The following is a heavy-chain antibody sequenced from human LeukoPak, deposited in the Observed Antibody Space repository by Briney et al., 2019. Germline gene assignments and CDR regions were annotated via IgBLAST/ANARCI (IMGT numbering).Heavy chain of an antibody. CDR3: ARDLVTVTKGFDI. CDR1: DDSFSSHY. J-gene: IGHJ3*02. V-gene: IGHV4-59*11. D-gene: IGHD4-17*01. CDR2: ISYIGST. Sequence: SETLSLTCAVSDDSFSSHYWTWIRQPPGKGLDWIGYISYIGSTNYNPSLKSRVTISIDTSRNQFSLRLSSVTAADTAVYYCARDLVTVTKGFDIWGQGTMVSVSS.